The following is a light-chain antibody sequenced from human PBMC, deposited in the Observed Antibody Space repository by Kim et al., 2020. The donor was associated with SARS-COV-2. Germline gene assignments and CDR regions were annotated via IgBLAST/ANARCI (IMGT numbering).Light chain of an antibody. CDR1: NIGSKS. CDR2: DDS. J-gene: IGLJ2*01. CDR3: QVWDTNSDHVV. Sequence: SYELTQPPSVSVAPGKTARITCGGNNIGSKSVYWYQQKSGQAPVLVVFDDSDRHSGIPERFSGSRSGNTATLTVIRVEAGDEADYYCQVWDTNSDHVVFGGGTQLTVL. V-gene: IGLV3-21*03.